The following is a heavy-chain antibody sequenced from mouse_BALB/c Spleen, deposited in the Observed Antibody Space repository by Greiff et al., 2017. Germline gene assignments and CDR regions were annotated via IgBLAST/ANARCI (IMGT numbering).Heavy chain of an antibody. CDR1: GFNIKDTY. CDR3: ARNGITHYYAMDY. V-gene: IGHV14-3*02. J-gene: IGHJ4*01. CDR2: IDPANGNT. D-gene: IGHD2-4*01. Sequence: VQLQQSGAELVKPGASVKLSCTASGFNIKDTYMHWVKQRPEQGLEWIGRIDPANGNTKYDPKFQGKATITADTSSNTAYLQLSSLTSEDTAVYYCARNGITHYYAMDYWGQGTSVTVAS.